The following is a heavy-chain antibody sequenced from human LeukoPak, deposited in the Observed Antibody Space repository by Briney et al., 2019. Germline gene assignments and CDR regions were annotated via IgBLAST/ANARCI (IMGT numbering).Heavy chain of an antibody. CDR2: ISYDGSNK. CDR1: GFTFSSYG. D-gene: IGHD3-22*01. V-gene: IGHV3-30*18. J-gene: IGHJ4*02. Sequence: GGSLRLSCAASGFTFSSYGMHWVRQAPGKGLEWVAVISYDGSNKYYADSVKGRFTISRDNSKNTLYLQMNSLRAEDTAVYYCAKGLGYYYDSSGYFDYWGQGTLVTVSS. CDR3: AKGLGYYYDSSGYFDY.